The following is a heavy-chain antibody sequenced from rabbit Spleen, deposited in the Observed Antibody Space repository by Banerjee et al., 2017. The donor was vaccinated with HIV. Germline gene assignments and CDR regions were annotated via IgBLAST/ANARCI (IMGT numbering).Heavy chain of an antibody. D-gene: IGHD6-1*01. CDR1: GIDFSSFG. CDR2: IYPNWDNK. Sequence: QLVESGGGLVTLGGSLKLSCKASGIDFSSFGISWVRQAPGKGLEWIAYIYPNWDNKDYANWVNGRFTISLDNAQNTVFLQMTSLTAADTATYFCARAGYAGYGYDLWGPGTLVIVS. J-gene: IGHJ4*01. CDR3: ARAGYAGYGYDL. V-gene: IGHV1S7*01.